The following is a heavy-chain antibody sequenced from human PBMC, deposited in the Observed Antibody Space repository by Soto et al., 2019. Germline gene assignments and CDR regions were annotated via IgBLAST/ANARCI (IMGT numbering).Heavy chain of an antibody. D-gene: IGHD3-9*01. V-gene: IGHV4-4*02. CDR3: ARPVHDDTGQYFGGLDI. CDR1: GGSISDSLW. J-gene: IGHJ6*02. Sequence: PSETLSLTCAVSGGSISDSLWWNWVRQPPGKGLEWIGEIYQSGSTHYSPSLKSRVTISIDKSNNLLSLRLTSVTAADTAVYYCARPVHDDTGQYFGGLDICRRRTTVAVSS. CDR2: IYQSGST.